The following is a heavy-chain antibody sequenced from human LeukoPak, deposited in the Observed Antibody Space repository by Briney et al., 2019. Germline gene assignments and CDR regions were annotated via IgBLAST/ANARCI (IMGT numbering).Heavy chain of an antibody. CDR2: IYTSGST. J-gene: IGHJ4*02. V-gene: IGHV4-61*02. Sequence: KASETLSLTCTVSGVSISSGSYYWSWIRQPAGKGLEWIGRIYTSGSTNYNPSLKSRVTISVDTSKNQFSLKLSSVTAADTAVYYCARGRYFDYWGQGTLVTVSS. CDR1: GVSISSGSYY. CDR3: ARGRYFDY.